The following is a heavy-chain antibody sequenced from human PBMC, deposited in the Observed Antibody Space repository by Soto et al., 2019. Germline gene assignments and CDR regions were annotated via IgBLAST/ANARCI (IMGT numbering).Heavy chain of an antibody. CDR2: MNPNSGNT. CDR1: GYTFTSYD. CDR3: ARERTGTTSMDV. J-gene: IGHJ6*02. V-gene: IGHV1-8*01. Sequence: QVQLVQSGAEVKKPGASVKVSCKASGYTFTSYDIHWVRQATGQGLEWMGWMNPNSGNTGYAQKFQVRVTMTRNTSIITAYMELSSLRSEDTAVYYCARERTGTTSMDVWGQGTTVTVSS. D-gene: IGHD1-1*01.